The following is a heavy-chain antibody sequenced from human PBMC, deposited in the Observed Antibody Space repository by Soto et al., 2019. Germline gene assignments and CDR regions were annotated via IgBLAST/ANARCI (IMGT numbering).Heavy chain of an antibody. CDR2: IYYSGST. V-gene: IGHV4-31*03. CDR3: ARGDQGYCSGGSCYAVDY. D-gene: IGHD2-15*01. J-gene: IGHJ4*02. Sequence: PSETLSLTCTVSGGSISSGGYYWSWIRQHPGKGLEWIGYIYYSGSTYYNPSLKSRVTISVDTSKNQFSLKLSSVTAADTAVYYCARGDQGYCSGGSCYAVDYWGQGTLVTVSS. CDR1: GGSISSGGYY.